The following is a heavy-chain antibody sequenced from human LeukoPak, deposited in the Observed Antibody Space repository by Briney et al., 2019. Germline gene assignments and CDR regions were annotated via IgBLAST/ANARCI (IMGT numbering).Heavy chain of an antibody. CDR2: ISGSGGST. CDR3: TKASAARCIGVFCYPFDH. D-gene: IGHD2-15*01. J-gene: IGHJ4*02. V-gene: IGHV3-23*01. Sequence: GGSLRLSCAASGFTFSSYSMNWVRQAPGKGLEWVSVISGSGGSTYYADSVKGRFTISRDNSKNTVYLQMNSLRVEDTAVYYCTKASAARCIGVFCYPFDHWGQGTLVTVSS. CDR1: GFTFSSYS.